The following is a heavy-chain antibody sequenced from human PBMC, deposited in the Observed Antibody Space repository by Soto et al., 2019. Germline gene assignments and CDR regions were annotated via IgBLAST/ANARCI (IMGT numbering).Heavy chain of an antibody. J-gene: IGHJ4*02. D-gene: IGHD3-22*01. CDR3: ARSSMIVVATMFDY. V-gene: IGHV1-18*01. CDR1: GYTFTSYG. Sequence: QVQLVQSGAEVKKPGASVKVSCKASGYTFTSYGISWLRQSPGQGLEWMGWISAYNGNTNDAQKLQGRVTMTTDTSTSTAYMELRSLRSDDTAVYYCARSSMIVVATMFDYWGQGTLVTVSS. CDR2: ISAYNGNT.